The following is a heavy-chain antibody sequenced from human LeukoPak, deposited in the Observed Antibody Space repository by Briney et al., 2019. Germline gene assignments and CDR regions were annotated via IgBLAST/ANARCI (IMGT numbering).Heavy chain of an antibody. Sequence: SVKVSCKASGGTFSSYAISWVRQAPGQGLEWMGGIIPIFGTANYAQKFQGRVTITADESTSTAYMELSSLRSEDTAVYYCAIFHNWNDPRSYCYYGMDVWGKGTTVTVSS. D-gene: IGHD1-1*01. V-gene: IGHV1-69*13. CDR3: AIFHNWNDPRSYCYYGMDV. CDR2: IIPIFGTA. J-gene: IGHJ6*04. CDR1: GGTFSSYA.